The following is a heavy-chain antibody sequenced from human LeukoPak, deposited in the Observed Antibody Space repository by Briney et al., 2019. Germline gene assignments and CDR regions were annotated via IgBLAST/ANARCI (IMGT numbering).Heavy chain of an antibody. CDR3: AIVEVRGARPGDY. J-gene: IGHJ4*02. D-gene: IGHD3-10*01. V-gene: IGHV3-21*01. CDR1: GFTFSSYS. Sequence: GGSLRLSCAASGFTFSSYSMNWVRQAPGKGLEWVSSISSSSSYIYYADSVKGRFTISRDNAKNSLYLQMNSLRAEDTAVYYCAIVEVRGARPGDYWGQGTLVTVSS. CDR2: ISSSSSYI.